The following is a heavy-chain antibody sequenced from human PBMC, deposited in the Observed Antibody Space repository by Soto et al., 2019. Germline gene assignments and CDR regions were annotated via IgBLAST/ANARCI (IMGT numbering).Heavy chain of an antibody. D-gene: IGHD6-6*01. CDR1: GFTFSSYS. Sequence: GGSLRLSCAASGFTFSSYSMNWVRQAPGKGLEWVSYISSSSSTIYYADSVKGRFTISRDNAKNSLYLQMNSLRAEDTAVYYCKANQYSSSSDVWGKGTTVTVSS. CDR2: ISSSSSTI. V-gene: IGHV3-48*01. J-gene: IGHJ6*04. CDR3: KANQYSSSSDV.